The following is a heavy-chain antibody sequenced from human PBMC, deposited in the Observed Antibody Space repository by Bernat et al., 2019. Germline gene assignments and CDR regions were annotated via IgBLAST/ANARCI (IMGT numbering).Heavy chain of an antibody. V-gene: IGHV3-30*18. J-gene: IGHJ4*02. CDR3: AKEYGDYGWFDY. D-gene: IGHD4-17*01. CDR2: RSYDESNK. CDR1: GFTFSSYG. Sequence: QVQLVESGGGVVQPGRSLRLSCAASGFTFSSYGMHWVRQAPGKGLEWVAVRSYDESNKYYGDSVKGRFTISRDNSKNTLYLQMNSLRAEDTAVYYCAKEYGDYGWFDYWGQGTLVTVSS.